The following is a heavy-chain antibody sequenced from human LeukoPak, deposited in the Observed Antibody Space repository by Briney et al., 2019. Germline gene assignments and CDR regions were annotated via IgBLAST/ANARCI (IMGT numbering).Heavy chain of an antibody. CDR2: IYPGDSDT. J-gene: IGHJ3*02. Sequence: GESLKISCKGSGYSFPSYWIGWVRQRHGKGLEWMGIIYPGDSDTRYSPSFQGQVTISADKSISTAYLQWSSLKASDTAMYYCARPVGTVAAQYDAFDIWGQGTMVTVSS. D-gene: IGHD6-19*01. CDR1: GYSFPSYW. CDR3: ARPVGTVAAQYDAFDI. V-gene: IGHV5-51*01.